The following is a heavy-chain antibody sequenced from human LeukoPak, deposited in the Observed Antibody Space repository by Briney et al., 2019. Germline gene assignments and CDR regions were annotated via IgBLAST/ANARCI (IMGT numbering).Heavy chain of an antibody. CDR3: ARGQMVRGQGGYYYMDV. CDR2: ISTSGST. CDR1: GGSISTYY. D-gene: IGHD3-10*01. V-gene: IGHV4-4*07. Sequence: SETLSLTCTVSGGSISTYYWSWIRQPAGKGLEWIGRISTSGSTNYNPSLKSQVTMSVDTSKNQFSLKLSSVTAADTAVYYCARGQMVRGQGGYYYMDVWGKGATVTISS. J-gene: IGHJ6*03.